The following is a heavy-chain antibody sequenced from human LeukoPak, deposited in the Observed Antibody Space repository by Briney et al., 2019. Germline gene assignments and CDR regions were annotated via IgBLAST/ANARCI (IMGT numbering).Heavy chain of an antibody. Sequence: GGSLRLSCAASGFTFSSYAMSWVRQAPGKGLECVSAISGSGGSTYYADSVKGRFTISRDNSKNTLYLQMNSLRAEDTAVYYCAGQWDDSSEGWGQGTLVTVSS. CDR1: GFTFSSYA. D-gene: IGHD3-22*01. J-gene: IGHJ4*02. CDR3: AGQWDDSSEG. CDR2: ISGSGGST. V-gene: IGHV3-23*01.